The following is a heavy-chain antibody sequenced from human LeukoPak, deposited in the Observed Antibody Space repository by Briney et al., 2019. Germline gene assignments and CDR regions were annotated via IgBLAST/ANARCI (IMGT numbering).Heavy chain of an antibody. V-gene: IGHV3-23*01. CDR1: GFTFSSYA. CDR3: AKDLNGVRGVILFDY. D-gene: IGHD3-10*01. Sequence: GGSLRLSCAASGFTFSSYAMSWVRQAPGKGLEWVSAISGSGGSTYYADSVKGRFTISRDNSKNTLYLQMNSLRAEDTAVYYCAKDLNGVRGVILFDYWGQGTLVTVSS. CDR2: ISGSGGST. J-gene: IGHJ4*02.